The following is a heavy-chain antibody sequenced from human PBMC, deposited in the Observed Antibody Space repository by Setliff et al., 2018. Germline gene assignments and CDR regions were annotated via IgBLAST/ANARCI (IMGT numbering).Heavy chain of an antibody. J-gene: IGHJ4*02. CDR2: ISSDGSGT. V-gene: IGHV3-74*03. CDR3: ARDLVYSSSYGIDY. Sequence: GGSLRLSCAAAGFTFSRYWMHWIRQAPGKGLVWVSRISSDGSGTTYADSVKGRFTISRDNAKNSLYLQMNSLRAEDTAVYYCARDLVYSSSYGIDYWGQGTLVTVSS. CDR1: GFTFSRYW. D-gene: IGHD6-13*01.